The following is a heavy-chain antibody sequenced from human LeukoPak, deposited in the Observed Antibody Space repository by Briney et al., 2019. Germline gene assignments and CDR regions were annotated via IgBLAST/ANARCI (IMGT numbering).Heavy chain of an antibody. D-gene: IGHD3-3*01. CDR2: INHSGST. CDR1: GGSFSGYY. J-gene: IGHJ5*02. V-gene: IGHV4-34*01. CDR3: ASSSIFGVVISNP. Sequence: PSETLSLTCAVYGGSFSGYYWSWIRQPPGKGLEGIGEINHSGSTNYNPSLKSRVTISVDTSKNQFSLKLSSVTAADTAVYYCASSSIFGVVISNPWGQGTLVTVSS.